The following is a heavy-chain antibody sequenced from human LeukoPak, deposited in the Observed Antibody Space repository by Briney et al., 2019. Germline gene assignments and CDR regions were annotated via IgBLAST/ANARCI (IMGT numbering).Heavy chain of an antibody. CDR3: ARAISSGWYPDAFDI. V-gene: IGHV4-59*01. D-gene: IGHD6-19*01. CDR2: IYYSGST. Sequence: KSSETLSLTCTVSGGSMRSYYWSWIRQPPGKGLEWIGYIYYSGSTNYNPSLKSRVTISVDTSKNQFSLKLSSVTAADAAVYYCARAISSGWYPDAFDIWGQGTMVTVSS. CDR1: GGSMRSYY. J-gene: IGHJ3*02.